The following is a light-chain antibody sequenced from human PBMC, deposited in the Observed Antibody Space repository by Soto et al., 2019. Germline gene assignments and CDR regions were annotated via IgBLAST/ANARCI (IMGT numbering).Light chain of an antibody. J-gene: IGKJ4*01. V-gene: IGKV3-11*01. CDR3: QQRSNWPPLT. CDR2: DAS. Sequence: EIVMTQSPATLSVSPGERATLSCRASQSVSRYLAWYQQKPGQAPRLLIYDASNRATGIPARFSGNGSGTDFTLTISSLEPEDFGVYYCQQRSNWPPLTFGGGTKVDIK. CDR1: QSVSRY.